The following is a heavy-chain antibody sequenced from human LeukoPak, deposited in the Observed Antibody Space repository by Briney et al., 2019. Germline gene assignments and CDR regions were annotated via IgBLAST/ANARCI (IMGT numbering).Heavy chain of an antibody. D-gene: IGHD2-21*01. CDR1: GGSISSYY. CDR3: ARDCEL. V-gene: IGHV4-34*01. Sequence: PSETLSLTCTVSGGSISSYYWSWIRQPPGKGLEWIGEINHSGSTNYNPSLKSRVTISVDTSKNQFSLKLSSVTAADTAVYYCARDCELWGQGTLVTVSS. CDR2: INHSGST. J-gene: IGHJ4*02.